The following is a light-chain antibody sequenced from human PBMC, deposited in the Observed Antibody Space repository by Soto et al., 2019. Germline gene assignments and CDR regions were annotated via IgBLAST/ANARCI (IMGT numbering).Light chain of an antibody. CDR3: QVWDTGNEHVV. J-gene: IGLJ2*01. CDR1: NIKSKS. CDR2: DDS. Sequence: SYELTQPPSVSVAPGQTARITCGGNNIKSKSVHWYQQRPGQAPVLVVHDDSDRPSGIPERFSGSNSENTATLIITRVEAVDEAEYYCQVWDTGNEHVVFGRGTKLTVL. V-gene: IGLV3-21*02.